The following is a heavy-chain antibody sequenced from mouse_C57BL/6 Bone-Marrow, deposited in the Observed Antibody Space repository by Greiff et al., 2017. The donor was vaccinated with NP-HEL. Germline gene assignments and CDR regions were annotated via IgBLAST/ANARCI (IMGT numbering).Heavy chain of an antibody. Sequence: EVQVVESEGGLVQPGSSMKLSCTASGFTFSDYYMAWVRQVPEKGLEWVANINYDGSSTYYLDSLKSRFIISRDNAKNILYLQMSSLKSEDTATYYCAREGWGYFDVWGTGTTVTVSS. J-gene: IGHJ1*03. D-gene: IGHD2-3*01. CDR1: GFTFSDYY. CDR3: AREGWGYFDV. CDR2: INYDGSST. V-gene: IGHV5-16*01.